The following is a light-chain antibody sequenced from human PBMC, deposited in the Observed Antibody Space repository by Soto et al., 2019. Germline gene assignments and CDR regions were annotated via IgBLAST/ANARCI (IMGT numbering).Light chain of an antibody. CDR1: QSLSSW. CDR3: QQYHTRYT. J-gene: IGKJ2*01. CDR2: KTS. V-gene: IGKV1-5*03. Sequence: DIQMTQSPSTLSASVGDRVTITCRASQSLSSWLAWYQQKPGKAPTVLIYKTSTLKSGVPSRFSGSGSGTAFTLTISGLQPDDCATYYCQQYHTRYTFGQGTKRGIK.